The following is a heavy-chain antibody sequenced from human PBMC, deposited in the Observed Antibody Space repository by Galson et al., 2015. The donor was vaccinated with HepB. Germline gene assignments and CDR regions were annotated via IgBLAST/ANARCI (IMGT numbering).Heavy chain of an antibody. CDR3: ARGSTRGWYGFIN. Sequence: SLRLSCAASGFTVSSTYMNWVRQAPGKGLEWVSVIYSGGDIYYADSVKGRFTISRDTSKNTVNLQMDSLGVEDTAIYYCARGSTRGWYGFINWGQGTLVTVSS. V-gene: IGHV3-66*01. CDR2: IYSGGDI. CDR1: GFTVSSTY. D-gene: IGHD6-19*01. J-gene: IGHJ4*02.